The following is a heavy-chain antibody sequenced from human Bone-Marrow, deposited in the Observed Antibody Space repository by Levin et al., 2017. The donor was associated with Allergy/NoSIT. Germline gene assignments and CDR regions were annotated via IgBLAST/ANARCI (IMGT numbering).Heavy chain of an antibody. J-gene: IGHJ4*02. D-gene: IGHD3-10*01. CDR1: GFTFSSSG. Sequence: LSLTCAASGFTFSSSGMHWVRQAPGKGLEWVAVIWYDGSNKYYADSVKGRFTISRDNSKNTLYLQMNSLRAEDTAVYYCARDLAQIGVMYGSPFDYWGQGTLVTVSS. V-gene: IGHV3-33*01. CDR2: IWYDGSNK. CDR3: ARDLAQIGVMYGSPFDY.